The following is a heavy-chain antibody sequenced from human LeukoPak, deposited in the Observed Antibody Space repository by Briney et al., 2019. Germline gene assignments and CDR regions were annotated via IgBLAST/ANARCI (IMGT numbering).Heavy chain of an antibody. CDR2: IYYSGST. CDR1: GGSISSSSYY. CDR3: ARPILTGYYYYGMDV. J-gene: IGHJ6*02. V-gene: IGHV4-39*01. D-gene: IGHD3-9*01. Sequence: SETLSLTCTVSGGSISSSSYYWGWIRQPPGKGLEWIGSIYYSGSTYYNPSLKSRVTISVDTSKNQFSLKLSSVTAADTAVYYCARPILTGYYYYGMDVWGQGTTVRVSS.